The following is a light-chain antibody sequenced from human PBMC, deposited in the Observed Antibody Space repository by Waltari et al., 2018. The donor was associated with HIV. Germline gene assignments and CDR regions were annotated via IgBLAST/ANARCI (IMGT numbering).Light chain of an antibody. Sequence: DIQMTRSPSSLSASVGDRVTITCRASQNINNYLNWYQHKPGKVPRLLIYAASNLESGAPSRFSGSGFGTDFTLTITSLQLDDFATYFCQQSFSYPLTFGPGTKVDI. CDR2: AAS. CDR3: QQSFSYPLT. V-gene: IGKV1-39*01. J-gene: IGKJ3*01. CDR1: QNINNY.